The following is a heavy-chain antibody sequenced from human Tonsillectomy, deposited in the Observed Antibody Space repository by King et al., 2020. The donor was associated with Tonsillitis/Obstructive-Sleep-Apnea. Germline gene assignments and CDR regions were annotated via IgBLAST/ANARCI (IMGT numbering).Heavy chain of an antibody. CDR1: GYTFTSYW. D-gene: IGHD1-26*01. V-gene: IGHV5-10-1*03. J-gene: IGHJ4*02. CDR2: SDPSDSYT. Sequence: QLVQSGAEVKKPGESLRISCKGSGYTFTSYWRSWVRQMPGKGLEWMGRSDPSDSYTNYSPSFQGHVTISADKSISTAYLQWRSLKASDTAMYYCAARLGIVGATGYWGQGTLVTVSS. CDR3: AARLGIVGATGY.